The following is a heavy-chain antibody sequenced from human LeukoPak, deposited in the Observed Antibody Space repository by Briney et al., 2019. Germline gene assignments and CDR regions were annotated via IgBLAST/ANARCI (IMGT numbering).Heavy chain of an antibody. CDR3: AKASRVVVTATSFDY. D-gene: IGHD2-21*02. J-gene: IGHJ4*02. V-gene: IGHV3-9*01. CDR2: ISWNSGSI. CDR1: GFTFDDYA. Sequence: GRSLRLSCAASGFTFDDYAMHWVRQAPGEGLEWVSGISWNSGSIGYADSVKGRFTISRDNAKNSLYLQMNSLRAEDTALYYCAKASRVVVTATSFDYWGQGTLVTVSS.